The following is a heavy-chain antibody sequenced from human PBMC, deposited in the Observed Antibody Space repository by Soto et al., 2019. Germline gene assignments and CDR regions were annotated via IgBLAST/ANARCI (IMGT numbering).Heavy chain of an antibody. CDR3: AAGAPTYYYDSSGYSTFQH. D-gene: IGHD3-22*01. Sequence: GASVKVSCKASGFTFTSSAMQWVRQARGQRLEWIGWIVVGSGNTNYAQKFQERVTITRDMSTSTAYMELSSLRSEDTAVYYCAAGAPTYYYDSSGYSTFQHWGQGTLVTVSS. V-gene: IGHV1-58*02. CDR1: GFTFTSSA. CDR2: IVVGSGNT. J-gene: IGHJ1*01.